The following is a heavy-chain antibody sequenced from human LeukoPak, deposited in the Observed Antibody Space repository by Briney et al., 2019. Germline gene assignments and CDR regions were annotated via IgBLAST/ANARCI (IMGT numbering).Heavy chain of an antibody. Sequence: SETLSLTCTVSGYSISSGYYWGWIRQPPGKGLEWIGTIFHSGSTYSNPSLKSRVTISVDTSKNQFSLNLSSVTAADTAVYYCARVGYYPDYYMDVWGKETTVTVSS. V-gene: IGHV4-38-2*02. D-gene: IGHD2-21*01. J-gene: IGHJ6*03. CDR1: GYSISSGYY. CDR3: ARVGYYPDYYMDV. CDR2: IFHSGST.